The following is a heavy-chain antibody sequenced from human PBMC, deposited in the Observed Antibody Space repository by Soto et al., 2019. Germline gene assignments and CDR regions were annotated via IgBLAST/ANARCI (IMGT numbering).Heavy chain of an antibody. CDR3: ARVVRAAAGRTPANWFDP. CDR1: GGTFSSYA. J-gene: IGHJ5*02. Sequence: ASVKVSCKASGGTFSSYAISWVRQAPGQGLEWMGGIIPIFGTANYAQKFQGRVTITADESTSTAYMELSSLRSEDTAVYYCARVVRAAAGRTPANWFDPWGQGTLVTVSS. V-gene: IGHV1-69*13. D-gene: IGHD6-13*01. CDR2: IIPIFGTA.